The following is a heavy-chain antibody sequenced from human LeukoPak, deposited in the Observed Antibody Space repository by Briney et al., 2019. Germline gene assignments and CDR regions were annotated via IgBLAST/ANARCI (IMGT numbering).Heavy chain of an antibody. D-gene: IGHD3-10*01. CDR2: ISSSGSTI. CDR1: GFTFSFFE. CDR3: AKDEGSGSGDDY. V-gene: IGHV3-48*03. J-gene: IGHJ4*02. Sequence: PGGSLRLSCSASGFTFSFFEMNWVRQVPGKGLEWISYISSSGSTIYYVDSVKGRFTVSRDNTKNSLYLQMNSLRAEDTAVYYCAKDEGSGSGDDYWGQGTLVTVSS.